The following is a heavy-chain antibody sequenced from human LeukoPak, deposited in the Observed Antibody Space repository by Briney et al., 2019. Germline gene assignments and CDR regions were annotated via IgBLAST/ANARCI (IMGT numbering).Heavy chain of an antibody. D-gene: IGHD6-19*01. Sequence: PSQTLSLTCTVSGGSISSGSYYWSWIRQPAGKGLEWIGRIYTSGSTNYNPSLKSRVTISVDTSKNQFSLKLSSVTAADTAVYYCARAGSRWQDAFDIWGQGTMVTVSS. J-gene: IGHJ3*02. CDR1: GGSISSGSYY. V-gene: IGHV4-61*02. CDR2: IYTSGST. CDR3: ARAGSRWQDAFDI.